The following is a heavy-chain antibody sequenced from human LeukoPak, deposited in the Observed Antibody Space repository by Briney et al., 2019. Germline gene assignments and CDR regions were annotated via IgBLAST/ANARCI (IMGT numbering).Heavy chain of an antibody. D-gene: IGHD3-22*01. CDR2: INHSGST. Sequence: SETLSLTCAVYGGSFSGYYWSWIRQPPGKGLEWIGEINHSGSTNYNPSLKSRVTISVDTSKNQFSLKLSSVTAADTAVYYCARRGWPYYYDGTGKKNWFDPWGQGTLVTVSS. CDR1: GGSFSGYY. V-gene: IGHV4-34*01. J-gene: IGHJ5*02. CDR3: ARRGWPYYYDGTGKKNWFDP.